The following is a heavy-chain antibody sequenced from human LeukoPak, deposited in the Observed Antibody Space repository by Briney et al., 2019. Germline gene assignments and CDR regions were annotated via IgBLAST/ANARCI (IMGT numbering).Heavy chain of an antibody. J-gene: IGHJ4*01. D-gene: IGHD4-17*01. Sequence: SETLSLTCTVSGGSISSDYWSWIRQPPGKGLEWIGYIHYSGSSGYNPSLKSRVTMSVDTSKNQFSLRLSSVTAADTAVYYCARAGATMTTLDLEHWGPGTLVTVSS. CDR1: GGSISSDY. V-gene: IGHV4-59*01. CDR3: ARAGATMTTLDLEH. CDR2: IHYSGSS.